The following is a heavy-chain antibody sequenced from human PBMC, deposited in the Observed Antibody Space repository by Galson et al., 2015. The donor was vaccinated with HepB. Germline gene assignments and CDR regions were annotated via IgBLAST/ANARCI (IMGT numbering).Heavy chain of an antibody. Sequence: SVKVSCKASGYTFTSYAMHWVRQAPGQRLEWIGWINAGNGNTKYSQKFQGRVTITRDTSASTAYMELSSLRSEDTAVYYCARDRGCGGDCYLDAFDIWGQGTMVTVSS. V-gene: IGHV1-3*01. D-gene: IGHD2-21*02. CDR3: ARDRGCGGDCYLDAFDI. CDR2: INAGNGNT. CDR1: GYTFTSYA. J-gene: IGHJ3*02.